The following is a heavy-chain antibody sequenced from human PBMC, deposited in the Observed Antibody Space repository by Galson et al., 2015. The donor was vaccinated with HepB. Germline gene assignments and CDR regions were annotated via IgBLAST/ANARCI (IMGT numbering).Heavy chain of an antibody. CDR2: IYWNDDK. Sequence: PALVKPTQTLTLTCTFSGFSLSTSGVGVGWIRQPPGKALEWLALIYWNDDKRYSPSLKSRLTITKDTSKNQVVLTMTNMDPVDTATYYCAIPYGDAFDIWGQGTMVPVSS. D-gene: IGHD4-17*01. CDR3: AIPYGDAFDI. CDR1: GFSLSTSGVG. V-gene: IGHV2-5*01. J-gene: IGHJ3*02.